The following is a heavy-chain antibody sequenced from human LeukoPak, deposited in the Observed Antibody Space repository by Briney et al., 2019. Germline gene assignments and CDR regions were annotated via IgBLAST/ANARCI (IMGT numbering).Heavy chain of an antibody. Sequence: PSETLSLTCTVSGVSISSSNSYWGWIRQPPGKELEWIGSIYYSGNTYYNASLKSQVSISIDMSKNQYSLKLTSVTAADTAVYYCARQTGSGLFILPGGQGTLVTVSS. V-gene: IGHV4-39*01. CDR1: GVSISSSNSY. D-gene: IGHD3-10*01. J-gene: IGHJ4*02. CDR3: ARQTGSGLFILP. CDR2: IYYSGNT.